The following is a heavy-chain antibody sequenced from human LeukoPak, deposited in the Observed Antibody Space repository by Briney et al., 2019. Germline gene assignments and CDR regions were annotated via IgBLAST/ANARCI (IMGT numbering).Heavy chain of an antibody. V-gene: IGHV3-21*01. Sequence: GGPLRLSCAVSGFMFGSYSMNWVRQAPGKGLEWVGSISSSSGYIYYRDSAKGRFTISRDNAKKLLYLQMNSLRAEEAAVYYCARRPCSGGRCDYSYGMDVWGQGTTVTVSS. CDR3: ARRPCSGGRCDYSYGMDV. J-gene: IGHJ6*02. CDR2: ISSSSGYI. D-gene: IGHD2-15*01. CDR1: GFMFGSYS.